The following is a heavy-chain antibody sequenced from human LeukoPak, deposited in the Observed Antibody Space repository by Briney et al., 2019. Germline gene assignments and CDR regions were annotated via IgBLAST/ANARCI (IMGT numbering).Heavy chain of an antibody. V-gene: IGHV4-61*02. J-gene: IGHJ5*02. D-gene: IGHD3-10*01. CDR1: GGSISSGSYY. CDR2: IYTSGST. CDR3: ARESHYYGSTGRFDP. Sequence: SETLSLTCTVSGGSISSGSYYWSWIRQPAGKGLECIGRIYTSGSTNYNPSLKSRVTISVDTFKNQFSLKLSSVTAADTAVYYCARESHYYGSTGRFDPWGQGTLVTVSS.